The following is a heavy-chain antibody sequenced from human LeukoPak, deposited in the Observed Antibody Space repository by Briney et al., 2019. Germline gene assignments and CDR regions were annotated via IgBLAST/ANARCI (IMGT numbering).Heavy chain of an antibody. V-gene: IGHV3-74*01. J-gene: IGHJ1*01. CDR1: GFTFSNYW. CDR2: INPGGSST. CDR3: ARVNGDYEYFQH. D-gene: IGHD4-17*01. Sequence: SGGSLRLSCTASGFTFSNYWMHWVRQVPGKGLVWVSRINPGGSSTAYADSVKGRFTISRDNAKNSLYLQMNSLRDEDTAVYYCARVNGDYEYFQHWGQGTLVTVSS.